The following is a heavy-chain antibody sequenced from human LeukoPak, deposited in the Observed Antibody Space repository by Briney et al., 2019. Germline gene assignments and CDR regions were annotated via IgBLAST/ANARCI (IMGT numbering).Heavy chain of an antibody. CDR1: GYTSTGYY. J-gene: IGHJ4*02. CDR3: ARGPYDSSGYYFDY. D-gene: IGHD3-22*01. V-gene: IGHV1-2*02. Sequence: ASVKVSCKASGYTSTGYYMHWVRQAPGQGLEWMGWINPHSGGTNYAQKFQGRVTMTRDTSISTAYMELSRLRYDDTAVYYCARGPYDSSGYYFDYWGQGTLVTVSS. CDR2: INPHSGGT.